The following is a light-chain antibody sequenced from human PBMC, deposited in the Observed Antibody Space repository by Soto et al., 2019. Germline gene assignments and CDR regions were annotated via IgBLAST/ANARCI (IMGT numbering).Light chain of an antibody. CDR3: QQTDSTPQT. CDR2: AAS. CDR1: QSIRNY. Sequence: DIQMTQSPSSLSASVGDRVTISCRASQSIRNYVSWYQQKPGTAPKLLIRAASTLQSGVPSRFSGSGSGTDLTLTISSLQIEDFETYFCQQTDSTPQTFGQGTNVEI. V-gene: IGKV1-39*01. J-gene: IGKJ1*01.